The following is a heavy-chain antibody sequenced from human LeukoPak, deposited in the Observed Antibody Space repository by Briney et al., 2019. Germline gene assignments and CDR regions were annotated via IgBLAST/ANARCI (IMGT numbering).Heavy chain of an antibody. Sequence: ASVKVSCKASGYTFTSYGISGVRQAPGQGLEWRGWISAYNGNTNYAQKLQGRVTMTTDTSTSTAYMELRSLGSDDTAVYYCARESLMTTVTSDAFDIWGQGTMVTVSS. J-gene: IGHJ3*02. CDR3: ARESLMTTVTSDAFDI. CDR1: GYTFTSYG. V-gene: IGHV1-18*01. CDR2: ISAYNGNT. D-gene: IGHD4-17*01.